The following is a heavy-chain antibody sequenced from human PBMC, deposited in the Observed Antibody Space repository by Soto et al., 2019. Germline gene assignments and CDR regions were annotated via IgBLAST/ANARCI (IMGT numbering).Heavy chain of an antibody. CDR1: NFSISSGYY. J-gene: IGHJ4*02. Sequence: SETLSLTCVVSNFSISSGYYWGWIRQSPGKGLEWIASIYRSGTTSYNPSLKSRVTISVDPSKNQFSLMLTAVTAADTAVYYCARTHSGSYYSVFNYWGRGSLLPVSS. D-gene: IGHD1-26*01. V-gene: IGHV4-38-2*01. CDR2: IYRSGTT. CDR3: ARTHSGSYYSVFNY.